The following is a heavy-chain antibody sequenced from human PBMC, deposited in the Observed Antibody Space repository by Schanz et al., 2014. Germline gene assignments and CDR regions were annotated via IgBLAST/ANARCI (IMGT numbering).Heavy chain of an antibody. CDR1: GFAFSSFA. CDR3: AKDRSWDYDSSGYFDY. D-gene: IGHD3-22*01. J-gene: IGHJ4*02. Sequence: VHLLESGGGLVEPGGSLRLSCVASGFAFSSFAMTWVRQAPGKGLEWVSAISGGGGTTYYADSVKGRFTISRDNSKNTLYLQMNSLRAEDTAVYYCAKDRSWDYDSSGYFDYWGQGTLVTVSS. CDR2: ISGGGGTT. V-gene: IGHV3-23*01.